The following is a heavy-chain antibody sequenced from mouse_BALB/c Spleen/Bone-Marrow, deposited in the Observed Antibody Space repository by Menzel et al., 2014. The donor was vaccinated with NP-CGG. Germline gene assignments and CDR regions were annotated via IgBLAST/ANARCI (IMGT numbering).Heavy chain of an antibody. CDR1: GYAFSTYW. Sequence: VKLMESGAELVRPGSSVKISCKASGYAFSTYWMNWVKQRPGQGLEWIGQIYPGDGDTNYNGKFKGKATLTADKSSSTAYMQLSSLTSEDSAIYFCARGLRAYWGQRTLVTVSA. V-gene: IGHV1-80*01. CDR2: IYPGDGDT. J-gene: IGHJ3*01. CDR3: ARGLRAY.